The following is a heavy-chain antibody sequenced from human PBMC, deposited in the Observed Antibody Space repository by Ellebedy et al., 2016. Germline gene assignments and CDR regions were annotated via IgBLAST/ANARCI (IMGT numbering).Heavy chain of an antibody. CDR1: GYTFTSYA. J-gene: IGHJ6*02. CDR2: INAGNGNT. Sequence: ASVKVSCKASGYTFTSYAMHWVRQAPGQRLEWMGWINAGNGNTKYSQKFQGRVTITRDASASTAYMEPSSLRSEDTAVYYCARDWDDRMDVWGQGTTVTVS. D-gene: IGHD1-1*01. V-gene: IGHV1-3*01. CDR3: ARDWDDRMDV.